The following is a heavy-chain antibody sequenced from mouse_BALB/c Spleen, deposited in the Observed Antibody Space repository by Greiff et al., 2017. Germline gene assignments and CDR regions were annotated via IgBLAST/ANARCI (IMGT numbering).Heavy chain of an antibody. CDR3: ARGSYGNYYEAWFAY. CDR1: GFTFSSYA. D-gene: IGHD2-10*02. Sequence: EVMLVESGGGLVKPGGSLKLSCAASGFTFSSYAMSWVRQTPEKRLEWVASISSGGSTYYPDSVKGRVTISRDNARNILYLQMSSLRSEDTAMYYCARGSYGNYYEAWFAYGGRGTRDTVSA. V-gene: IGHV5-6-5*01. J-gene: IGHJ3*01. CDR2: ISSGGST.